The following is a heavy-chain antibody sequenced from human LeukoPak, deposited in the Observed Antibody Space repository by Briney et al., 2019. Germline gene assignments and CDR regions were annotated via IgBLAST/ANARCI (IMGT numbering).Heavy chain of an antibody. Sequence: AASVKVSCKASGYTFTSYGISWVRQAPRQGLEWMGWISAYNGNTNYAQKLQGRVTMTTDTSTSTAYMELRSLRSDDTAVYYCARDSGRTVSGWYLTGNFDYWGQGTLVTVSS. CDR3: ARDSGRTVSGWYLTGNFDY. CDR1: GYTFTSYG. D-gene: IGHD6-19*01. J-gene: IGHJ4*02. V-gene: IGHV1-18*01. CDR2: ISAYNGNT.